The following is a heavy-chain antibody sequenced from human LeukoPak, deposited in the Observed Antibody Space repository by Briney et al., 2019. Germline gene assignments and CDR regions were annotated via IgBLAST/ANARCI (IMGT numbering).Heavy chain of an antibody. CDR3: ARDNGYCSSTSCSGYYYGMDV. Sequence: PGGSLRLSCAASGFTFSSYEMNWVRQAPGKGLEGVSYISSSGSTIYYADSVKGGFTICRDNAKTSLYLQMNSLRAEDTAVYYCARDNGYCSSTSCSGYYYGMDVWGKGTTVTVSS. V-gene: IGHV3-48*03. J-gene: IGHJ6*04. CDR2: ISSSGSTI. D-gene: IGHD2-2*03. CDR1: GFTFSSYE.